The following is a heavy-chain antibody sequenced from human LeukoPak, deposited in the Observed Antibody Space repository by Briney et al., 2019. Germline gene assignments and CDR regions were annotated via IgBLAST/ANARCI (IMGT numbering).Heavy chain of an antibody. D-gene: IGHD3-16*01. V-gene: IGHV3-7*03. CDR1: GFTFSHYS. CDR3: ARGGGLDV. CDR2: INHNGNVN. J-gene: IGHJ6*02. Sequence: GGSLRLSCVASGFTFSHYSMNWARQAPGKGLEWVASINHNGNVNYYVDSVKGRFTISRDNAKNSLYLQMSNLRAEDTAVYFCARGGGLDVWGQGATVTVSS.